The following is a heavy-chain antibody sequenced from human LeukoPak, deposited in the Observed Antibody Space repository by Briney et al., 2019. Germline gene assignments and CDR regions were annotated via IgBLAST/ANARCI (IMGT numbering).Heavy chain of an antibody. CDR2: IYYSGST. D-gene: IGHD3-3*01. CDR1: GGSVSSGSYY. J-gene: IGHJ6*02. CDR3: AREPGYDFWSGLPTPYGMDV. V-gene: IGHV4-61*01. Sequence: PSETLSLTCTVSGGSVSSGSYYWSWIRQPPGKGLEWTGYIYYSGSTNYNPSLKSRVTISVDTSKNQFSLKLSSVTAADTAVYYCAREPGYDFWSGLPTPYGMDVWGQGTTVTVSS.